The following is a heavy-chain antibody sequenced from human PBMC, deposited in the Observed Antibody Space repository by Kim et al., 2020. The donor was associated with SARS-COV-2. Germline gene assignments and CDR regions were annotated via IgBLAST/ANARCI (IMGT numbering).Heavy chain of an antibody. CDR1: GYTFTDYH. CDR2: INGGRGDT. Sequence: ASVKVSCKASGYTFTDYHLHWLRQAPGQRLEWMGCINGGRGDTKYSQKFQGRVMFTRDTSASTVYMDLSSLRSEDTAFFYCVRVAVTGTGYFQHWGQGTLVTVSS. V-gene: IGHV1-3*01. D-gene: IGHD6-19*01. J-gene: IGHJ1*01. CDR3: VRVAVTGTGYFQH.